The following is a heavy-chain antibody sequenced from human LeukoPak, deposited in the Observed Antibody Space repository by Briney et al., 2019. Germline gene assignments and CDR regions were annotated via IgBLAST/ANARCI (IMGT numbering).Heavy chain of an antibody. CDR2: ISGSGGST. J-gene: IGHJ5*02. CDR3: ANSAGWYQLLPWFDP. D-gene: IGHD2-2*01. Sequence: GGSLRLSCAASGFTFSSYAMSGVRQAPGKGLEWAEAISGSGGSTYYEDSVRGRFTISRDNSKNTLYLQMNSLRSEDTAVYYCANSAGWYQLLPWFDPWGQGTLVTVSS. CDR1: GFTFSSYA. V-gene: IGHV3-23*01.